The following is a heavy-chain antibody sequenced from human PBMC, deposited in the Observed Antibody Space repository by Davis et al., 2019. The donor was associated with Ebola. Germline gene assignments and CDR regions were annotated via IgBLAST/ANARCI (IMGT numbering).Heavy chain of an antibody. CDR2: INTNTGNP. CDR3: ARCSGSHYWDFDL. Sequence: ASVKVSCKASGYTFTTYAINWVRQAPGQGLEWMGWINTNTGNPTYARGFTGRFVFSLDTSVSTAYLQISSLKAEDTAVYYCARCSGSHYWDFDLWGRGTLVTVSS. CDR1: GYTFTTYA. J-gene: IGHJ2*01. V-gene: IGHV7-4-1*02. D-gene: IGHD3-10*02.